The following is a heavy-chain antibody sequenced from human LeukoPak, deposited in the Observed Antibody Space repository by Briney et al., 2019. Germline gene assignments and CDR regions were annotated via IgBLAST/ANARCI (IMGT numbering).Heavy chain of an antibody. CDR2: INPNSGGT. J-gene: IGHJ4*02. D-gene: IGHD2-2*01. Sequence: ASVKVSCKASGYTFTGYYMHWVRQAPGQGLEWMGWINPNSGGTNCAQKFQGRVTMTRDTSISTAYMELSRLRSDDTAVYYCAREYCSSTSCQTLRLDYWGQGTLVTVSS. CDR1: GYTFTGYY. V-gene: IGHV1-2*02. CDR3: AREYCSSTSCQTLRLDY.